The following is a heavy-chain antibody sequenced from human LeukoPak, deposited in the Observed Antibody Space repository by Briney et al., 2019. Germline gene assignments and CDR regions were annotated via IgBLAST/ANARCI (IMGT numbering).Heavy chain of an antibody. CDR2: INPHSGGT. V-gene: IGHV1-2*06. D-gene: IGHD1-1*01. J-gene: IGHJ4*02. CDR1: GYTFTGYH. Sequence: ASVKVSCKASGYTFTGYHIHWVRQAPGQGLEWMGRINPHSGGTNYAQKFQGRVTMTRDTSTSTGYMELSRLRSDDTAVYYCARGTELITFDYWGQGTLVTVSS. CDR3: ARGTELITFDY.